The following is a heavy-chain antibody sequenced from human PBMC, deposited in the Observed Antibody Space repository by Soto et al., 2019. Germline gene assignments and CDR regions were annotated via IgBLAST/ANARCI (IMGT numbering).Heavy chain of an antibody. D-gene: IGHD3-9*01. J-gene: IGHJ6*02. CDR2: IKQDGSEK. Sequence: LRLSCAASGFTFSSYWMSWVRQAPGKGLEWVANIKQDGSEKYYVDSVKGRFTISRDNAKNSLYLQMNSLRAEDTAVYYCAREGVRYFDRLPSYYYYYGMDVWGQGTTVTVSS. CDR1: GFTFSSYW. V-gene: IGHV3-7*01. CDR3: AREGVRYFDRLPSYYYYYGMDV.